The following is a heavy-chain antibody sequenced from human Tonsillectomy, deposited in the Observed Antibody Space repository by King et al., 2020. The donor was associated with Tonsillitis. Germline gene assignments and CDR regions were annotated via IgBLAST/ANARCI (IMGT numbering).Heavy chain of an antibody. Sequence: VQLVESGGGLVQPGGSLRLSCATSGFTFSDHYMDWVRQAPGKGLEWLSYLSSYSRTIYADSVKGRFTISRDDARNSLYLQMSSLRAEDTAVYYCAREPMVATMDESDFDYWGQGTLVTVSS. CDR2: LSSYSRTI. J-gene: IGHJ4*02. CDR3: AREPMVATMDESDFDY. V-gene: IGHV3-11*04. D-gene: IGHD5-12*01. CDR1: GFTFSDHY.